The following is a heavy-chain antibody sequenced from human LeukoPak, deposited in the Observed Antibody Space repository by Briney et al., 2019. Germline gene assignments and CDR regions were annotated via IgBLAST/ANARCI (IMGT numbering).Heavy chain of an antibody. CDR1: GGSISSYY. Sequence: SETLSLTCTVSGGSISSYYWSWIRQPAGKGLEWIGRIYTSGSTNYNPSLKSRVTMSVDTSKNQFSLKLSSVTAADTAVYYCAGGVFSSTPDWFDPWGQGTLVTVSS. CDR2: IYTSGST. J-gene: IGHJ5*02. V-gene: IGHV4-4*07. CDR3: AGGVFSSTPDWFDP. D-gene: IGHD3-3*01.